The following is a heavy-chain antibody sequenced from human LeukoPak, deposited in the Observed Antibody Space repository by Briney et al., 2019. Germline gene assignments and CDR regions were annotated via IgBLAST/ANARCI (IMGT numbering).Heavy chain of an antibody. CDR1: GFTFSSYS. CDR2: ISSSSSRI. V-gene: IGHV3-48*02. J-gene: IGHJ4*02. Sequence: PGGSLRLSCAASGFTFSSYSMNWVRQAPGKGLEWVSYISSSSSRIYYADSVKGRFIVSRDNAKNSLFLQMNSLSDEDTAVYYCAGDKYCSDTNCYGTSFEYWGQGTLVTVSS. D-gene: IGHD2-2*01. CDR3: AGDKYCSDTNCYGTSFEY.